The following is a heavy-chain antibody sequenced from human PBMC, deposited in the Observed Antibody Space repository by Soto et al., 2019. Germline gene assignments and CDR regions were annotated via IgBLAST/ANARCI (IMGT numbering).Heavy chain of an antibody. Sequence: QVQLVQSGAEVKKPGASVKVSCKTSGYTFAAYYIHWIRQAPGQGLEWMGWINPTSGDTDYAQNFQDRVTMTRDTSISTAYMELRRLNSDDTAVYYCARDPDYGDYWGYFFDSWGQGTPVTVSS. V-gene: IGHV1-2*02. CDR2: INPTSGDT. CDR1: GYTFAAYY. J-gene: IGHJ4*02. D-gene: IGHD4-17*01. CDR3: ARDPDYGDYWGYFFDS.